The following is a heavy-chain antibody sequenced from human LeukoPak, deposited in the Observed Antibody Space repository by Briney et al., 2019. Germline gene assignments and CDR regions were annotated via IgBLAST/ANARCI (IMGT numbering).Heavy chain of an antibody. D-gene: IGHD3-22*01. Sequence: SQTLSLTCAISGDSVSSDSAAWNWIRQSPSRGLEWLGRTYYRSQWYIDYAVSVKTRITINPDTSRNQFSLELKSVTPEDTGVYYCARGSGYYDTGSFSFVDNWGQGTLVTVPS. CDR1: GDSVSSDSAA. J-gene: IGHJ4*02. CDR2: TYYRSQWYI. CDR3: ARGSGYYDTGSFSFVDN. V-gene: IGHV6-1*01.